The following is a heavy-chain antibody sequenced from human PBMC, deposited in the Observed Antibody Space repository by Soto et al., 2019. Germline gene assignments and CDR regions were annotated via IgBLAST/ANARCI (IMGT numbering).Heavy chain of an antibody. J-gene: IGHJ6*02. CDR3: ATDGGVRGFIMGEYYYYGMDV. Sequence: ASVTVSCKVSGYTLTELSMHWVRQAPGKGLEWMGGFDPEDGETIYAQKFQGRVTMTEDTSTDTAYMELSSLRSEDTAVYYCATDGGVRGFIMGEYYYYGMDVGGQGTTVIVS. CDR1: GYTLTELS. CDR2: FDPEDGET. D-gene: IGHD3-10*01. V-gene: IGHV1-24*01.